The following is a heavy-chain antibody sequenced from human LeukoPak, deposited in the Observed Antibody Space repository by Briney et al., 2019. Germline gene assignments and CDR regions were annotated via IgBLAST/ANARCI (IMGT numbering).Heavy chain of an antibody. Sequence: SETLSLTCTVSGGSISSGDYYWRWLRQPPGTGLEWIGYIYYSGSTYYNPSLKSRVTISVDTSKNQFSLKLSSVTAADTAVYYCATTTLPYYYYGMDVWGQGTTVTVSS. V-gene: IGHV4-30-4*01. CDR2: IYYSGST. D-gene: IGHD1-26*01. CDR3: ATTTLPYYYYGMDV. CDR1: GGSISSGDYY. J-gene: IGHJ6*02.